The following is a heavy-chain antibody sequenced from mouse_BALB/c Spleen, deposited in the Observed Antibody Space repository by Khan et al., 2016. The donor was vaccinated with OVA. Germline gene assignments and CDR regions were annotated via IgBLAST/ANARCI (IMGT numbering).Heavy chain of an antibody. Sequence: QVQLKQSGPELVKPGASVKMSCKASGYTFTYYVITWVKQRTGQGLEWIGEIYPGSDNAYYNERFKGKATLTADKSSNKTHMQLSSLTSEDSAVYFCASGDGYYFYFDYWGQGTTLTVSS. J-gene: IGHJ2*01. V-gene: IGHV1-77*01. D-gene: IGHD2-3*01. CDR3: ASGDGYYFYFDY. CDR1: GYTFTYYV. CDR2: IYPGSDNA.